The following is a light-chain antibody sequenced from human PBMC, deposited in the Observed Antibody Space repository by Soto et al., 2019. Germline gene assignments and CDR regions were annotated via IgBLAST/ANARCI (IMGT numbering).Light chain of an antibody. V-gene: IGKV3-20*01. CDR1: QSVNGNY. CDR2: GAS. Sequence: PGERATLSCRASQSVNGNYLTWYQQKPGQAPRLLIYGASTRATGTPDRFSGSRSGTVFTLTISRLEPEDFAVYYCQQYGSSFRYTFGQGTKLEIK. J-gene: IGKJ2*01. CDR3: QQYGSSFRYT.